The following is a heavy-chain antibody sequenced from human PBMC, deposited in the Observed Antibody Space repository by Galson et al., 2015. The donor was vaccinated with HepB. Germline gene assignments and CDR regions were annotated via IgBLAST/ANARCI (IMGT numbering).Heavy chain of an antibody. CDR3: ASLVAYYYFGMDV. J-gene: IGHJ6*04. D-gene: IGHD2-15*01. V-gene: IGHV3-74*01. Sequence: SLRLSCAASGFTFSKYWMYWVRQAPGEGLVWVSRINSDGSSTTYADSVKGRFTVSRDNAKNTLYLQMNSLRVEDPAVYYCASLVAYYYFGMDVWGEGTTVTVSS. CDR1: GFTFSKYW. CDR2: INSDGSST.